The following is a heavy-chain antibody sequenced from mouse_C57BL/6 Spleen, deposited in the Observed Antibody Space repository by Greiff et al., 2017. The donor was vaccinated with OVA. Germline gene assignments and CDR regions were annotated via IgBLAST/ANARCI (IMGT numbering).Heavy chain of an antibody. J-gene: IGHJ4*01. Sequence: VQLQQSGPELVKPGASVKISCKASGYSFTDYNMNWVKQSTGKSLEWIGVINPNCGTTSYNQQFKGKATLTVDQSSSTAYMQLNSLTSEDSAVYYCASAPDTVHCYMDYWGKGTSLTVFS. CDR2: INPNCGTT. V-gene: IGHV1-39*01. D-gene: IGHD5-1-1*01. CDR1: GYSFTDYN. CDR3: ASAPDTVHCYMDY.